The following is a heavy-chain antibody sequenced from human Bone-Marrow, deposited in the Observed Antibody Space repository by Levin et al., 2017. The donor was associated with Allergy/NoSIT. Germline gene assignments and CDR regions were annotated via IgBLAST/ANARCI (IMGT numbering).Heavy chain of an antibody. V-gene: IGHV3-30*18. Sequence: GGSLRLSCAASGFTFSSYGMHWVRQAPGKGLEWVAVISYDGSNKYYADSVKGRFTISRDNSKNTLYLQMNSLRAEDTAVYYCAKSVEGYWKYWGQGTLVTVSS. CDR3: AKSVEGYWKY. J-gene: IGHJ4*02. D-gene: IGHD1-1*01. CDR1: GFTFSSYG. CDR2: ISYDGSNK.